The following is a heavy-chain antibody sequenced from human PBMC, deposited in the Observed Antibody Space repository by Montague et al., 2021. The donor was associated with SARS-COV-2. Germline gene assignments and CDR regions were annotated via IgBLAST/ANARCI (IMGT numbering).Heavy chain of an antibody. D-gene: IGHD5-24*01. Sequence: SETLSLTCTVSGGSISSYYWSWIRQPPGKGLEWIGYIYYSGSTNYNPSLKSRVTISVDTSKNQFSLKLSSVTAADTAVYYCARVFPRWIQFASYFDSWGQGTLVTVSS. V-gene: IGHV4-59*01. CDR2: IYYSGST. CDR3: ARVFPRWIQFASYFDS. J-gene: IGHJ4*02. CDR1: GGSISSYY.